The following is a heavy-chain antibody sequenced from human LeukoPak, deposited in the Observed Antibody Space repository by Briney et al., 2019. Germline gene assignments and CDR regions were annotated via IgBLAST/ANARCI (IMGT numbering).Heavy chain of an antibody. J-gene: IGHJ4*02. Sequence: GGSLGLSCAASGFTFSSYGMHWVRQAPGKGLEWVAVISYDGSNKYYADSVKGRFTISRDNSKNTLYLQMNSLRAEDTAVYYCARDGYCSSTSCFDYWGQGTLVTVSS. CDR3: ARDGYCSSTSCFDY. V-gene: IGHV3-30*03. CDR1: GFTFSSYG. D-gene: IGHD2-2*01. CDR2: ISYDGSNK.